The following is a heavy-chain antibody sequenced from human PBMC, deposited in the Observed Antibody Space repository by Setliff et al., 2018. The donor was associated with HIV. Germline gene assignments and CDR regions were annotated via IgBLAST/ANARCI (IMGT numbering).Heavy chain of an antibody. CDR2: IHTSGST. D-gene: IGHD6-19*01. Sequence: KPSETLSLTCSVSGGSINRGNYYWTWIRQPAGKGLEWIGHIHTSGSTKYTPSLKSRVTISVDTPKNEFSLKLSSMTAADTAVYYCARGIAVAGPYFDYWGQGTLVTVS. V-gene: IGHV4-61*09. CDR3: ARGIAVAGPYFDY. CDR1: GGSINRGNYY. J-gene: IGHJ4*02.